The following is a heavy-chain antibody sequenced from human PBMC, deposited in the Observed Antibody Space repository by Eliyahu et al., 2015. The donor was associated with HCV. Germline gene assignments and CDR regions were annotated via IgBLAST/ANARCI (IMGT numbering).Heavy chain of an antibody. CDR1: GYTFSXHY. CDR3: ARQSGDHYGSYTFDY. J-gene: IGHJ4*02. V-gene: IGHV1-2*04. Sequence: QEQLVQSGAEVKEPGASVKVSCKASGYTFSXHYIHWVRQAPGQGLEWMGWISPNSGGTDYAQKFQGWVTMTRDTSISTVYMELSRLTSDDTAVYYCARQSGDHYGSYTFDYWGQGTLLTVSS. D-gene: IGHD3-10*01. CDR2: ISPNSGGT.